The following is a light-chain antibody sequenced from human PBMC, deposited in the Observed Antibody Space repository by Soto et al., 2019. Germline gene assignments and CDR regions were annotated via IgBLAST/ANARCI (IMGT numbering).Light chain of an antibody. V-gene: IGKV3-11*01. J-gene: IGKJ3*01. CDR3: QQRSNWPPLT. CDR2: DAS. CDR1: QSVSSY. Sequence: EIVLTQSPATLSLSPGERATLSCRASQSVSSYLAWYQQKPGQAPRLLIYDASNRATGIPARFSGSGSGTDFILTISSLEPEDFAVYYCQQRSNWPPLTFGPGTKVDI.